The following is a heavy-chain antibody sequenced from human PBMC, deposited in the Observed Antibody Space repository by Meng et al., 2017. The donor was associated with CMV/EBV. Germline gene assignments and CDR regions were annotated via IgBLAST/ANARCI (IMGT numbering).Heavy chain of an antibody. CDR3: ARGVYYDFWSGYYYYYGMDV. D-gene: IGHD3-3*01. V-gene: IGHV4-61*01. CDR2: IYYSGST. Sequence: GSLRLSCTVSGGSVSSGSYYWSWIRQPPGKGLEWIGYIYYSGSTNYNPSLKSRVTISVDTSKNQFSLKLSSVTAADTAVYYCARGVYYDFWSGYYYYYGMDVWGQETTVTVSS. J-gene: IGHJ6*02. CDR1: GGSVSSGSYY.